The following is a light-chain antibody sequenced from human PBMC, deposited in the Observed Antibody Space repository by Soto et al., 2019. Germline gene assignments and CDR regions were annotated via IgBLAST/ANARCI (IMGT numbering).Light chain of an antibody. V-gene: IGKV3-15*01. Sequence: VMTQSPATLSVSPGERATLSCRARQSISSDLAWYQQNPGQAPRLLIYGASTRASDIPARFSGSGSGTEFTLTISSLQSEDFAVYYCQQYNNWPPWTFGQGTKVEFK. CDR1: QSISSD. CDR3: QQYNNWPPWT. J-gene: IGKJ1*01. CDR2: GAS.